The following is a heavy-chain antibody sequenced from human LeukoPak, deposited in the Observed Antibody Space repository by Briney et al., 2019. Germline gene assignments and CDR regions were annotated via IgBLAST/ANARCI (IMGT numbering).Heavy chain of an antibody. V-gene: IGHV3-7*01. D-gene: IGHD6-19*01. J-gene: IGHJ4*02. CDR2: IKQDGSGN. CDR3: ARGSGWLDY. Sequence: GGSLRLSCAASGFTFSGYWMSRVRQAPGKGLEWMANIKQDGSGNYYVDSVKGRFTISRDNAKNSLYLQMNSLRADDTAVYYCARGSGWLDYWGQGALVTVSS. CDR1: GFTFSGYW.